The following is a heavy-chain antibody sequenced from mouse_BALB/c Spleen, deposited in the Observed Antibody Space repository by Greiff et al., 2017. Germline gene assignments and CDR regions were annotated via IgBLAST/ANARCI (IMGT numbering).Heavy chain of an antibody. CDR2: IWAGGST. CDR3: ARDNGSAMDY. CDR1: GFSLTSYG. V-gene: IGHV2-9*02. Sequence: VKLQQSGPGLVAPSQSLSITCTVSGFSLTSYGVHWVRQPPGKGLEWLGVIWAGGSTNYNSALMSRLSISKDNSKSQVFLTMNSLQTDDTARYYCARDNGSAMDYWGQGTSVTVSS. J-gene: IGHJ4*01. D-gene: IGHD1-1*01.